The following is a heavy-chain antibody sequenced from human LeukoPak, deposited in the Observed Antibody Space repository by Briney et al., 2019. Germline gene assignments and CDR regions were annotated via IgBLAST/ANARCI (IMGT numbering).Heavy chain of an antibody. J-gene: IGHJ4*02. D-gene: IGHD3-3*01. V-gene: IGHV1-46*01. Sequence: ASVKVSCKASGYTFTSYYIHWVRQAPGQGLEWMGIINPSGGSTSYAQKFQGRVTMTRDTSTSTVYMELSSLRSEDTAVYYCARDLKPSSITIFGVVMSDYWGQGTLVTVSS. CDR2: INPSGGST. CDR3: ARDLKPSSITIFGVVMSDY. CDR1: GYTFTSYY.